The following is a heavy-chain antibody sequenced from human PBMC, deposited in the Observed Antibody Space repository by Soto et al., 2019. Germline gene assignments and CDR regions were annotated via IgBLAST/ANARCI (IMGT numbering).Heavy chain of an antibody. Sequence: QVQLVESGGGVVQPGTSLRLSCAASGFTLITYAMHWVRQDPGKGLEWVAVIASDGSSQYDADSVKGRFTVSRDSCRNTLYLQMNSLRTGDTAVYFCARDGGSYWGQGTQVIVAT. J-gene: IGHJ4*02. V-gene: IGHV3-30-3*01. CDR2: IASDGSSQ. D-gene: IGHD3-16*01. CDR3: ARDGGSY. CDR1: GFTLITYA.